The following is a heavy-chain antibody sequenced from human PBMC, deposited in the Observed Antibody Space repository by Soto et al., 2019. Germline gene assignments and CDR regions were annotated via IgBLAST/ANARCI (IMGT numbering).Heavy chain of an antibody. Sequence: ASVKVSCKASGYTFTSYGISWVRQAPGQGLEWMGWISAYNGNTNYAQKLQGRVTMTTDTSTSTAYMELRSLRSDDTAVYYCARTHLDWLLDLFYNWFDPWGQGTRFTVSS. D-gene: IGHD3-3*01. CDR1: GYTFTSYG. V-gene: IGHV1-18*01. CDR3: ARTHLDWLLDLFYNWFDP. J-gene: IGHJ5*02. CDR2: ISAYNGNT.